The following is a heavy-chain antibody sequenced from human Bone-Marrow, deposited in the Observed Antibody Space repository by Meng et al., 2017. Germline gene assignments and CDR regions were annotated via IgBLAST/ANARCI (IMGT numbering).Heavy chain of an antibody. CDR2: ISYDGSDK. D-gene: IGHD1-26*01. V-gene: IGHV3-30*07. J-gene: IGHJ6*02. CDR3: AREKVYSGSYSPYYYYYGMDV. CDR1: EFNFRTYA. Sequence: GESLKISCAASEFNFRTYAMHWVRQAPGKGLEWVTVISYDGSDKMYADSVKGRFTSSRDNSKNTLYLQMNSLRAEDTAVYYCAREKVYSGSYSPYYYYYGMDVWGQGTTVTVSS.